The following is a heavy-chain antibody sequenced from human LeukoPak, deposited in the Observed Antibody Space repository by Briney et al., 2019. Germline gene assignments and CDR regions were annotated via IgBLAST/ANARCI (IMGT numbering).Heavy chain of an antibody. Sequence: ASVKVSCHASGYTFPSYDINWVRPATGQGLEWMGWMNPNSGNTGYAQKFQGRVTMTRNTSISTAYIELSSLRSEDTAVYYCARAGRYSYGYWFDPWGQGTLVTVSS. CDR1: GYTFPSYD. CDR3: ARAGRYSYGYWFDP. CDR2: MNPNSGNT. V-gene: IGHV1-8*01. J-gene: IGHJ5*02. D-gene: IGHD5-18*01.